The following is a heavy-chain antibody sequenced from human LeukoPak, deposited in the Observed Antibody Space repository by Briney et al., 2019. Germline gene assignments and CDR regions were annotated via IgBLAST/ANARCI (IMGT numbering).Heavy chain of an antibody. J-gene: IGHJ4*02. Sequence: GGSLRLSCAASGLTVSSNYITWVRQPPGKGLEWVSVLHAAGGTYYADSVRGRFTISRHISKNTVYLQMNSLRAEDTAVYYCAREGYDSSGYPRLLDYWGQGTLVTVSS. CDR3: AREGYDSSGYPRLLDY. D-gene: IGHD3-22*01. CDR1: GLTVSSNY. V-gene: IGHV3-53*04. CDR2: LHAAGGT.